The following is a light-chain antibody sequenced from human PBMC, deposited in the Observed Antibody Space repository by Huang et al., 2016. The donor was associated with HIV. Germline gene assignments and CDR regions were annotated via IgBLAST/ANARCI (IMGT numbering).Light chain of an antibody. CDR1: QSIGTW. CDR2: KAS. V-gene: IGKV1-5*03. Sequence: DIQMTQSPSALSASVGDRVTITCRASQSIGTWLAWYQQKPGKHPKLLIYKASTLQCGVPSRFGGGGSGTEFTLTISSLQPDDFATYFCQQYNSYSGKFGQGTKVE. J-gene: IGKJ1*01. CDR3: QQYNSYSGK.